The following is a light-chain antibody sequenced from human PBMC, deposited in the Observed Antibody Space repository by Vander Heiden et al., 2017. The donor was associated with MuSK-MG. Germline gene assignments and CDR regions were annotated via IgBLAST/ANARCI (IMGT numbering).Light chain of an antibody. CDR2: GAS. J-gene: IGKJ3*01. Sequence: DIVMTQSPDSLAVSLGERATINCKSSQSVLYNSNNENYLAWYQQKAGQPPKLLIYGASTRESGVPDRFSGSGSGTDFTLTISSLQAEDVAVYYWQQDYSILTFGPGTKVDIK. CDR1: QSVLYNSNNENY. CDR3: QQDYSILT. V-gene: IGKV4-1*01.